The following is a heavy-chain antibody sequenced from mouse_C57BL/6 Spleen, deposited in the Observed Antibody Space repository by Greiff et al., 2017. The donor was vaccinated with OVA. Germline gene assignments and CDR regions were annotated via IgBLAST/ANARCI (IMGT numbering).Heavy chain of an antibody. CDR3: ARLYYGSSYYAMDY. D-gene: IGHD1-1*01. V-gene: IGHV1-59*01. CDR1: GYTFTSYW. Sequence: QVQLQQPGAELVRPGTSVKLSCKASGYTFTSYWMRWVKQRPGQGLEWIGVIDPSDSYTNYNQKFKGKATLTVDTSSSTAYMQLSSLTSEDSAVYYCARLYYGSSYYAMDYWGQGTSVTVSS. J-gene: IGHJ4*01. CDR2: IDPSDSYT.